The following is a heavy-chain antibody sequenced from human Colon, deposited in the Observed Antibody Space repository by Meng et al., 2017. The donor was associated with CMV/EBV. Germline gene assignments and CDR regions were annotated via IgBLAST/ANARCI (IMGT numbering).Heavy chain of an antibody. J-gene: IGHJ4*02. Sequence: GESLKISCAASGFAFSTFAMHWVRQAPGKGLVWVSRINSDGSSLSYADFVKGRFTTSRDNAKNTVYLQMNNVTADDTALYYCAREDFTTSSYDSWGQGTLVTVSS. D-gene: IGHD3-16*01. CDR3: AREDFTTSSYDS. CDR1: GFAFSTFA. V-gene: IGHV3-74*01. CDR2: INSDGSSL.